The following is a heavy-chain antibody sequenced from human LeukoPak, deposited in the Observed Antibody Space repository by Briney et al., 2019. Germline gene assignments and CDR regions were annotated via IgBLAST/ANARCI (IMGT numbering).Heavy chain of an antibody. CDR3: AKGGYCSGGSCYSFGPNY. V-gene: IGHV3-23*01. Sequence: GGSLRLSCTTSGLTFSSYAMSWVRQAPGKGLEWVSGISGTGDNTYYADSVRGRFTISRDNSKNTLYLQMNSLRAEDTAVYYCAKGGYCSGGSCYSFGPNYWGQGTLVTVSS. D-gene: IGHD2-15*01. CDR2: ISGTGDNT. CDR1: GLTFSSYA. J-gene: IGHJ4*02.